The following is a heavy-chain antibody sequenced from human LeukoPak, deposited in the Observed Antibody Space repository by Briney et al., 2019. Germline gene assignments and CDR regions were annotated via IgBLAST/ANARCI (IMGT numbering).Heavy chain of an antibody. CDR3: ARDPSYDMDV. Sequence: ASVTVSLKCSGYTFTSCGSSWVRQAPGQGLEWLGWISAYNGNTNYAQKLQGRVTMTTDTSTSTAYMELRSLRSDDTAVYYCARDPSYDMDVWGQGTTVTVSS. V-gene: IGHV1-18*04. J-gene: IGHJ6*02. CDR2: ISAYNGNT. CDR1: GYTFTSCG.